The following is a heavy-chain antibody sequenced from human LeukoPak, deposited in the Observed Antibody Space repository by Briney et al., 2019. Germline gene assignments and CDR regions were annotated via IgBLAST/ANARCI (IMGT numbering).Heavy chain of an antibody. D-gene: IGHD4-17*01. J-gene: IGHJ3*02. CDR1: GFSLSTSGVG. CDR3: AHMVNTVTTPWGAFDI. CDR2: IYWNDDR. Sequence: ESRPTLVKPTQTLTLTCTFSGFSLSTSGVGVGWIRQPPGKALEWLALIYWNDDRRYSPSLNNRLTITKDTSKNQVVLRMTNMDPVDTGTYYCAHMVNTVTTPWGAFDIWGQGTVVTVSS. V-gene: IGHV2-5*01.